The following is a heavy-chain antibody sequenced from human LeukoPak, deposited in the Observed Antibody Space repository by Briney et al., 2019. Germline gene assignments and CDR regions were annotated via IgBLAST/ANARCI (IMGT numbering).Heavy chain of an antibody. Sequence: ASVEVSCKVSGYTLTELSMHWVRQAPGKGLGWMGGFDPEDGETIYAQKFQGRVTMTEDTSTDTAYMELSSLRSEDTAVYYCATDIPNRYCGGGSCYSTDYWGQGTLVTVSS. D-gene: IGHD2-15*01. CDR3: ATDIPNRYCGGGSCYSTDY. CDR2: FDPEDGET. V-gene: IGHV1-24*01. J-gene: IGHJ4*02. CDR1: GYTLTELS.